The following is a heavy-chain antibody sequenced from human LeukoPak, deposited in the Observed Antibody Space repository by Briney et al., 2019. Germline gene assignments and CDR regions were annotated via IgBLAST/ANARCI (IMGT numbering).Heavy chain of an antibody. D-gene: IGHD6-13*01. CDR1: GGSISSSSYY. V-gene: IGHV4-39*07. CDR3: ARVSYSRSYDYWYFDL. CDR2: IYYSGST. J-gene: IGHJ2*01. Sequence: RSSETLSLTCTVSGGSISSSSYYWGWIRQPPGKGLEWIGSIYYSGSTYYNPSLKSRVTISVDMSKNQFSLKLRSVTAADTAVYYCARVSYSRSYDYWYFDLWGRGTLVTVSS.